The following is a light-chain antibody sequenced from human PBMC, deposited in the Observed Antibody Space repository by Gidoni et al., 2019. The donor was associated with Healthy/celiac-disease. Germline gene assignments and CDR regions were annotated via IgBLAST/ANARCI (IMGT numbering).Light chain of an antibody. CDR1: QSVSSY. J-gene: IGKJ2*01. V-gene: IGKV3-11*01. CDR3: QQRSNWPPYT. Sequence: EIVLTQSPATLSLSPGERATLSCRASQSVSSYLAWYQQKPGQAPRLLIYDASNRATGIPARCRGSGSGTDFTLTISSLEPEEVAVYYCQQRSNWPPYTFGQGTKLEIK. CDR2: DAS.